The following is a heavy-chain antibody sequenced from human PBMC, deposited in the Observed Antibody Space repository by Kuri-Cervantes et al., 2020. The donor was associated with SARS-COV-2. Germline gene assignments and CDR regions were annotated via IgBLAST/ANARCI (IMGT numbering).Heavy chain of an antibody. CDR3: ARETINGYCSSTSCHRWSWFDP. CDR1: GFTVSSNY. Sequence: GESLKISCAASGFTVSSNYMSWVRQAPGKGLEWVSVIYSGGSTYYADSVKGRFTISRDNSKNTLYLQMNSPRAEDTAVYYCARETINGYCSSTSCHRWSWFDPWGQGTLVTVSS. D-gene: IGHD2-2*01. CDR2: IYSGGST. V-gene: IGHV3-53*01. J-gene: IGHJ5*02.